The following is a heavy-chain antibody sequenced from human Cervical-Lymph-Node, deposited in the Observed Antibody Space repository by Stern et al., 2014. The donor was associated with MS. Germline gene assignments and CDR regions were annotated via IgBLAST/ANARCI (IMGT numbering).Heavy chain of an antibody. V-gene: IGHV4-61*02. Sequence: QLQLQESGPGLVKPSQTLSLTCTVSGGSISSGIYYWSWIRQPAGKGLEWIGRIYISGSTNYNPSLKSRVTISADTSKNQFFLKLSSVTAADTAVYYCARDPGGPDAFDIWGQGTMVAVSS. CDR1: GGSISSGIYY. D-gene: IGHD3-16*01. CDR2: IYISGST. CDR3: ARDPGGPDAFDI. J-gene: IGHJ3*02.